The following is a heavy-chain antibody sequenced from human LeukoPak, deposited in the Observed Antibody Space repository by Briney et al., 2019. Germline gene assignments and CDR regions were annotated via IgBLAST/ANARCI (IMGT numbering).Heavy chain of an antibody. J-gene: IGHJ6*02. CDR2: IGGSDGST. CDR3: AKEQWLVRSYYYGMDV. D-gene: IGHD6-19*01. CDR1: GFTFSSYA. V-gene: IGHV3-23*01. Sequence: GGSLRLSCAASGFTFSSYAMSWVRQAPGKGLEWVSSIGGSDGSTYYADSVKGRFTISRDNSKNTLYLQMNSLRAEDTAVYYCAKEQWLVRSYYYGMDVWGQGTTVTVSS.